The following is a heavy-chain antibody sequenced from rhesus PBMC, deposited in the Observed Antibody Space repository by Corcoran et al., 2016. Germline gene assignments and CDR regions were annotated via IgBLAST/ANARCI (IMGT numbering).Heavy chain of an antibody. D-gene: IGHD6-31*01. CDR2: ICYSDKSK. V-gene: IGHV3S18*01. Sequence: EVQLGVSGGGLAMLGGFRRLSCGYAGVSGRASAMVGGRQGSGEGLGWVLGICYSDKSKYYANFVQIRFTNTRENAKNTLYIQMNSLGAEDTAFYYCARDSGGWYYFDYRGQGVLVTVSS. J-gene: IGHJ4*01. CDR1: GVSGRASA. CDR3: ARDSGGWYYFDY.